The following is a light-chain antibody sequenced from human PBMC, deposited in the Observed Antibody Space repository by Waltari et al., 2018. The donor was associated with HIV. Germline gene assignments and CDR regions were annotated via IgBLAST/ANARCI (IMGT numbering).Light chain of an antibody. V-gene: IGKV1-8*01. Sequence: AIRMTQSPSSFSASTGDRVTITCRASQGISSYLAWYQQRPGRAPKLLIYGASSSQSGVPSRISGSGSGTDFTLTISCLQSEDFATYYCQQYYSYPPTFGQGTKVEIK. CDR2: GAS. CDR1: QGISSY. CDR3: QQYYSYPPT. J-gene: IGKJ1*01.